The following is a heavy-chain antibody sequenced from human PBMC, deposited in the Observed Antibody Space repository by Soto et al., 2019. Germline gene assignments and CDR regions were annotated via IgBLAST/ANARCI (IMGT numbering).Heavy chain of an antibody. CDR1: GYSFTSDW. D-gene: IGHD2-2*01. CDR2: IYPGDSDT. V-gene: IGHV5-51*01. Sequence: EESLKISCNGSGYSFTSDWIGWGRQMPWKGLEWMGIIYPGDSDTRYSPSFQDRVTISADKSISTAYLQWSSLKASDTAMYYCARQAILRSTSLSWFDPWGQGTLVTVSS. CDR3: ARQAILRSTSLSWFDP. J-gene: IGHJ5*02.